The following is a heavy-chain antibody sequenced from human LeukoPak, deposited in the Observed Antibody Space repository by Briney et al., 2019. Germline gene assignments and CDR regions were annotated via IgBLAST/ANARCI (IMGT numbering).Heavy chain of an antibody. V-gene: IGHV4-34*01. D-gene: IGHD6-6*01. CDR1: GGSFSGYY. Sequence: SETLSLTCAVYGGSFSGYYWSWIRQPPGKGLEWIGEINHSGSTNYNPSLKSRVTISVDTSKNQFSLKLSSVTAADTAVYSCAGVRHSSSVLYFDYWGQGTRVTVSS. CDR3: AGVRHSSSVLYFDY. CDR2: INHSGST. J-gene: IGHJ4*02.